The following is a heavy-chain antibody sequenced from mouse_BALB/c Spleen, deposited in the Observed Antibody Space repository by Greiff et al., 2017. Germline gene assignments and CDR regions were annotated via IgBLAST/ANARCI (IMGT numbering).Heavy chain of an antibody. J-gene: IGHJ3*01. CDR1: GFNIKDYY. Sequence: VHVKQSGAELVRPGALVKLSCKASGFNIKDYYMHWVKQRPEQGLEWIGWIDPENGNTIYDPKFQGKASITADTSSNTAYLQLSSLTSEDTAVYYCARGSYYGNYGLAYWGQGTLVTVAA. CDR3: ARGSYYGNYGLAY. CDR2: IDPENGNT. D-gene: IGHD2-1*01. V-gene: IGHV14-1*02.